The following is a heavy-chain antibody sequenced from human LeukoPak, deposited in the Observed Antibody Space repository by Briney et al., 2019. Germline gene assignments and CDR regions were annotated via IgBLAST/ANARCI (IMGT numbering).Heavy chain of an antibody. CDR3: AREVSDWRYFDY. D-gene: IGHD3/OR15-3a*01. J-gene: IGHJ4*02. V-gene: IGHV3-21*01. Sequence: PGGSLRLSCAASGFPFSSYAMNWVRQAPGKGLEWVSSISSTGSNIYYADSVKGRFTISRDNAKNSLSLQMNSLRAEDTAVYYCAREVSDWRYFDYWGQGTLVTVSS. CDR2: ISSTGSNI. CDR1: GFPFSSYA.